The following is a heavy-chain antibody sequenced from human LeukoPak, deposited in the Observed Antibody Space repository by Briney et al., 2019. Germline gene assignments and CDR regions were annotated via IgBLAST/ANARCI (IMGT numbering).Heavy chain of an antibody. CDR1: GGSFSVDY. CDR3: ARGGDGYNWGYFDY. V-gene: IGHV4-34*01. Sequence: SETLSLTCAVYGGSFSVDYWSWIRQPPGKGLEWIGETNHSGSTNYNPSLKSRVTISVHTSKHQFSLKLSSVTAADTAVYYCARGGDGYNWGYFDYWGQGTLVTVSS. D-gene: IGHD5-24*01. J-gene: IGHJ4*02. CDR2: TNHSGST.